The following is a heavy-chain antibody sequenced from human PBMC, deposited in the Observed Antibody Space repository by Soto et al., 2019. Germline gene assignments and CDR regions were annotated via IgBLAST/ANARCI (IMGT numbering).Heavy chain of an antibody. J-gene: IGHJ6*03. CDR3: ARDRAPDYGSGSDYYYYYMDV. V-gene: IGHV3-53*04. CDR1: GFTVSSNY. Sequence: PGGSLRLSCAASGFTVSSNYMSWVRQAPGRGLEWVSVIYSGGSTYYADSVKGRFTISRHNSKSTLYLQMNSLRAEDTAVYYCARDRAPDYGSGSDYYYYYMDVWGKGTTVTVSS. D-gene: IGHD3-10*01. CDR2: IYSGGST.